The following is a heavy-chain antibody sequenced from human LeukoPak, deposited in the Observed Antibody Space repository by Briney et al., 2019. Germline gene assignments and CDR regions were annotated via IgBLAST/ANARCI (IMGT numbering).Heavy chain of an antibody. CDR1: GFSFSSYA. Sequence: GGSLRVSCSASGFSFSSYAMHWVRQAPEKGLEYISAITGSGRITYYVDSVKGRFTISRDNSKNSLYLQMSSLTPADTAVYYCVKGASASRTTYYYDNNWFDPWGQGTLVTVSS. J-gene: IGHJ5*02. V-gene: IGHV3-64D*08. CDR2: ITGSGRIT. D-gene: IGHD3-22*01. CDR3: VKGASASRTTYYYDNNWFDP.